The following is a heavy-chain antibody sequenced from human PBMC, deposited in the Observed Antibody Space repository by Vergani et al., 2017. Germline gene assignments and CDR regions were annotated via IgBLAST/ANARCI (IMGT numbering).Heavy chain of an antibody. CDR1: GYSISSGYS. J-gene: IGHJ4*02. D-gene: IGHD3-16*01. Sequence: QVQLQESGPGLVKPSETLSLTCGVSGYSISSGYSWGWIRQPPRKGLEWIGSIDHSGTTSYNASLKSRVTISVDTSKNQFSLQLRSVPAADTAVYYCATLLTGGIDYWGQGTLVTVSS. CDR2: IDHSGTT. CDR3: ATLLTGGIDY. V-gene: IGHV4-38-2*01.